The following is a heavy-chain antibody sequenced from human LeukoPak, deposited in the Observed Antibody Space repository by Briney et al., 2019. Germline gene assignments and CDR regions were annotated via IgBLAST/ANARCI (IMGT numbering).Heavy chain of an antibody. J-gene: IGHJ4*02. Sequence: GGSLRLSCAASGFTFSSYDMSWVRQAPGKGLEWVSAISSSGGTTYYPDSGKGRFTVSRDNSKNKLYLQRDSLRAEDTAVYYCAKRLPFYYDYWGQGTLVTVSS. D-gene: IGHD5-18*01. V-gene: IGHV3-23*01. CDR3: AKRLPFYYDY. CDR2: ISSSGGTT. CDR1: GFTFSSYD.